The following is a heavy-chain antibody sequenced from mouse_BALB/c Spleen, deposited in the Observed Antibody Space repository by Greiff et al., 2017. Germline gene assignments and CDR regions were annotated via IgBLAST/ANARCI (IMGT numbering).Heavy chain of an antibody. CDR3: ARREDYGNYDAMDY. V-gene: IGHV1-31*01. CDR1: GYSFTGYY. D-gene: IGHD2-1*01. CDR2: INPYNGAT. J-gene: IGHJ4*01. Sequence: DVQLQESGPELVKPGASVKISCKASGYSFTGYYMHWVKQSHVKSLEWIGRINPYNGATSYNQNFKDKASLTVDKSSSTAYMELHSLTSEDSAVYYCARREDYGNYDAMDYWGQGTSVTVSS.